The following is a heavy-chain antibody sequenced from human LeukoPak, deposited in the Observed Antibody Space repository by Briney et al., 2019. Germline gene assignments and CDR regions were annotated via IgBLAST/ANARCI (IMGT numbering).Heavy chain of an antibody. CDR3: AKEGTVTGYGIIHFDS. J-gene: IGHJ4*02. CDR2: ISDSGITT. V-gene: IGHV3-23*01. Sequence: GGSLRLSCATSGFSFDTYAMSWVRQAPGKGLEWVAGISDSGITTYYRDSVKGRFTISRDNFKNTVYLQMNSLSSEETAVYYCAKEGTVTGYGIIHFDSWGQGSLVTVSS. CDR1: GFSFDTYA. D-gene: IGHD5-12*01.